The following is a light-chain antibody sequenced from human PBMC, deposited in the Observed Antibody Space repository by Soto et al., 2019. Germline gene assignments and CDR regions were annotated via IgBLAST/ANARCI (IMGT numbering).Light chain of an antibody. J-gene: IGKJ2*01. CDR3: QQYGSSPVT. CDR2: GAS. Sequence: EIVLTQSPGTLSLSPGERATLSCRASQSVSSSYLAWYQQKPGQAPRLLIYGASSRATGIPDRFSGSGSGTDFNLTISRLEPEDFAVYYCQQYGSSPVTFGQGTKLEIK. CDR1: QSVSSSY. V-gene: IGKV3-20*01.